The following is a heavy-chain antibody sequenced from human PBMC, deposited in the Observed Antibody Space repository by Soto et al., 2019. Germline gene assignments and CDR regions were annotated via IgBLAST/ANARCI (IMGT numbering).Heavy chain of an antibody. CDR1: GFTISSYW. D-gene: IGHD2-15*01. CDR2: INTDGSST. V-gene: IGHV3-74*01. Sequence: EVQLVESGGGLVQPGGSLRLSCAASGFTISSYWMLWVRQAPGKGLVWVSRINTDGSSTSYADSVKGRFTTSRDNAKNTLYLQMISLRADDTAVYYCTRRLSVVGTSSFDYWGQGTLVTVSS. J-gene: IGHJ4*02. CDR3: TRRLSVVGTSSFDY.